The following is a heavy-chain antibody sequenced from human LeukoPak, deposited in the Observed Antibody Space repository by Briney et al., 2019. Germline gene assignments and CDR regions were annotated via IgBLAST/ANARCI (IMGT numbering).Heavy chain of an antibody. V-gene: IGHV3-7*01. CDR1: GFTFSSYW. Sequence: PGGSLRLSCAASGFTFSSYWMSWVCQAPGKGLEWVANIKQDGSEKYYVDSVKGRFTISRDNAKNSLYLQMNSLRAEDTAVYYCARAPLLVVGACYFDYWGQGTLVTVSS. J-gene: IGHJ4*02. CDR3: ARAPLLVVGACYFDY. CDR2: IKQDGSEK. D-gene: IGHD2-21*01.